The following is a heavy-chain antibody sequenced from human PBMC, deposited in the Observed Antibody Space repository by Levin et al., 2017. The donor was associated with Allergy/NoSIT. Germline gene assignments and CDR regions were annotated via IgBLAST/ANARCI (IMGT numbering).Heavy chain of an antibody. CDR2: IWYDGSNK. J-gene: IGHJ6*02. Sequence: GESLKISCAASGFTFSSYGMHWVRQAPGKGLEWVAVIWYDGSNKYYADSVKGRFTISRDNSKNTLYLQMNSLRAEDTAVYYCARDLGFRRDFWSPPEYGMDVWGQGTTVTVSS. CDR3: ARDLGFRRDFWSPPEYGMDV. D-gene: IGHD3-3*01. CDR1: GFTFSSYG. V-gene: IGHV3-33*01.